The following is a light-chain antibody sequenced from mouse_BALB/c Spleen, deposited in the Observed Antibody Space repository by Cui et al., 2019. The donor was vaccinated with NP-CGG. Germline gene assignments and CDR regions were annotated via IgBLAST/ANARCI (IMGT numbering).Light chain of an antibody. Sequence: QAVVTQESALTTSPGETVTLTCRSSTGAVTTSNYANWVQEKSVHLFTGLIGGTNNRAPGVPARFSGSLIGDKAALTIIGAQTEDEAIYFCALWYSNHWVFGGGTKLSVL. V-gene: IGLV1*01. J-gene: IGLJ1*01. CDR3: ALWYSNHWV. CDR2: GTN. CDR1: TGAVTTSNY.